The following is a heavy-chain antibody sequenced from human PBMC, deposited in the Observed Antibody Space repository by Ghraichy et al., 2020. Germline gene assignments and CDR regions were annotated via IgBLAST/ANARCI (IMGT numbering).Heavy chain of an antibody. CDR3: AGEGERDGDYFDRSYYFDD. CDR2: ISSSSSYI. Sequence: GESLNISCAASGFTFSSYRMNWVRQAPGKGLEWVSSISSSSSYIYYADSVKGRFTISRDNAKNSLYLQMKSLSAEDTAVYYCAGEGERDGDYFDRSYYFDDWGQGTLVTVSS. V-gene: IGHV3-21*01. D-gene: IGHD4-17*01. CDR1: GFTFSSYR. J-gene: IGHJ4*02.